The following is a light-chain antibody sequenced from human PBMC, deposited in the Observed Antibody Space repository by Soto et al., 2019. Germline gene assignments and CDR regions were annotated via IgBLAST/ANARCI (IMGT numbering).Light chain of an antibody. V-gene: IGLV2-14*01. Sequence: QSALTQPASVSGSPGQSITISCTGTRSDIGGHDYVSWYQHFPGKAPKLILYEVTQRPSGISPRFSGSKSGNTASLTISGLQSEDEADYFCSSYTATATLLFGGGTKLPVL. CDR2: EVT. CDR3: SSYTATATLL. CDR1: RSDIGGHDY. J-gene: IGLJ3*02.